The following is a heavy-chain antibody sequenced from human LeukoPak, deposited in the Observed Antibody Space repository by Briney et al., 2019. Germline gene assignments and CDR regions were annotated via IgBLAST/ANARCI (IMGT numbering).Heavy chain of an antibody. Sequence: SGGSLRLSCAASGFTCSNAWMSWVRQAPGKGREWVGRIKSKKDGGTTDYATPVKGRFTISRDDSKNTVYLQMNSLKTEDTALYYCSTFADDGYWGQGTLVTASS. CDR3: STFADDGY. V-gene: IGHV3-15*01. D-gene: IGHD3-16*01. J-gene: IGHJ4*02. CDR1: GFTCSNAW. CDR2: IKSKKDGGTT.